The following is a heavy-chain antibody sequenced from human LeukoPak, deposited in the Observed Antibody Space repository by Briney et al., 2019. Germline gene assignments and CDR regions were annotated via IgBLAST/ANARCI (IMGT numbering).Heavy chain of an antibody. J-gene: IGHJ4*02. CDR2: MHHDGSA. V-gene: IGHV4-4*02. CDR1: GGSITTRNF. D-gene: IGHD3-10*01. Sequence: SGTLSPTCAVSGGSITTRNFWSWVRQPPGKGLEWIAEMHHDGSANYNPSLKSRVSMSVDKSKNHFSLRLTSVTAADTAVYYCAREGLGETYFEYWGRGILVTVSS. CDR3: AREGLGETYFEY.